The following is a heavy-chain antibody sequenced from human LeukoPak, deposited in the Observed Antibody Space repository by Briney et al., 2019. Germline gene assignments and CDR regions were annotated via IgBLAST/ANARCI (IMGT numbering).Heavy chain of an antibody. D-gene: IGHD2/OR15-2a*01. CDR1: GYTFTSYG. V-gene: IGHV1-18*01. CDR2: ISAYDDKR. J-gene: IGHJ4*02. Sequence: GASVKVSCTASGYTFTSYGISWARQAPGQGLEWMGWISAYDDKRNSVQRFQDRITMTTDTSTSTSYLELRNLRSDDTAVYYCARVLVKTRGNYFHDDYWGQGTLVTVSS. CDR3: ARVLVKTRGNYFHDDY.